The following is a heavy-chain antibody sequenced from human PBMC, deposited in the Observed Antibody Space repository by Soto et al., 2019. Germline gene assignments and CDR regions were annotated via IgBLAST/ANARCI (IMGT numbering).Heavy chain of an antibody. CDR2: IYYSGST. V-gene: IGHV4-59*01. J-gene: IGHJ4*02. CDR3: ARGEDTAVAGLWDH. CDR1: DGSISTYY. Sequence: PSETLSLTCTVSDGSISTYYWSWIRQPPGKGLEWIGYIYYSGSTNYNPSLKSRVTISIDTSKNQFSLRLSSVTAADTALYYCARGEDTAVAGLWDHWGQGTLVTVSS. D-gene: IGHD6-19*01.